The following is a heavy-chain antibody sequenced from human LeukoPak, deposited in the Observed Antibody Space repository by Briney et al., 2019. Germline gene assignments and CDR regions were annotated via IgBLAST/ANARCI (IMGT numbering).Heavy chain of an antibody. Sequence: GGSLRLSCAASGFTVSSNYMSWVRQAPGKGLEWVSVIYSGGSTYYADSVKGRFPISRDNSKNTLYLQMNSLRAEDTAVYYCARGPPARYSSGWYSYWGQGTLVTVSS. CDR3: ARGPPARYSSGWYSY. D-gene: IGHD6-19*01. CDR2: IYSGGST. CDR1: GFTVSSNY. J-gene: IGHJ4*02. V-gene: IGHV3-53*01.